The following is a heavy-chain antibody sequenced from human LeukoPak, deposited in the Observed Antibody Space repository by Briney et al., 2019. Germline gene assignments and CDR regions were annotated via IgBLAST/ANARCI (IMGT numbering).Heavy chain of an antibody. CDR3: ARDGLYSSGWYTLAPRKNNWFDP. CDR2: ISAYNGNT. V-gene: IGHV1-18*01. J-gene: IGHJ5*02. CDR1: GYTFIGYG. D-gene: IGHD6-19*01. Sequence: ASVKVSCKASGYTFIGYGISWVRQAPGQGLEWMGWISAYNGNTNYAQKVQGRVTMTTDTSTSTAYMELRSLRSDDTAVYYCARDGLYSSGWYTLAPRKNNWFDPWGQGTLVTVSS.